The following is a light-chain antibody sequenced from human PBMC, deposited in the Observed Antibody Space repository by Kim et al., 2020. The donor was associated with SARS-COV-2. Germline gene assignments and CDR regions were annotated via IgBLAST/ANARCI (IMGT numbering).Light chain of an antibody. Sequence: GQTARITCGGNTIGSKTVHWYQQMPGQAPVLVISYDRDRPSGIPERFSGSNSGNTATLIISRVEAGDEADYYCQVWDRTGDHPEWVFGGGTKLNVL. CDR3: QVWDRTGDHPEWV. J-gene: IGLJ3*02. V-gene: IGLV3-21*04. CDR1: TIGSKT. CDR2: YDR.